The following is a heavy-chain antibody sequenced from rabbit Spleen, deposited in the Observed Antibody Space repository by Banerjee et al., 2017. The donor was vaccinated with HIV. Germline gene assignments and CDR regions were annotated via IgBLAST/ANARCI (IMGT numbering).Heavy chain of an antibody. CDR1: GFTLSSYYM. D-gene: IGHD1-1*01. Sequence: QEQVVESGGGLVQPGGSLKLSCTASGFTLSSYYMNWVRQAPGKGLEWVACIYGGSSPTTYYATRAKGRFTISKTSSTSVTLQMTSLTAADTATYFCARDLDGIIGWNFGWWGPGTLVTVS. V-gene: IGHV1S45*01. J-gene: IGHJ4*01. CDR3: ARDLDGIIGWNFGW. CDR2: IYGGSSPTT.